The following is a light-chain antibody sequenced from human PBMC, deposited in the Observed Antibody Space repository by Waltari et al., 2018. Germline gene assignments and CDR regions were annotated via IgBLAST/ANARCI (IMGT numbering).Light chain of an antibody. CDR1: SSDVGGYNY. V-gene: IGLV2-14*03. CDR3: SSYTITSPLDV. Sequence: QSALTQPASVSASPGQSITISCTGTSSDVGGYNYVSWYQQHPGKAPKLMIYDVTNRPSGVSNRFSGSKSGNTASLTISGLQAEDEADYYCSSYTITSPLDVFGTGTKVTVL. J-gene: IGLJ1*01. CDR2: DVT.